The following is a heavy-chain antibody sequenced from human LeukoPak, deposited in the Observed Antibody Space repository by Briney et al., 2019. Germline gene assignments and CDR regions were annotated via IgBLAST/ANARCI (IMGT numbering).Heavy chain of an antibody. CDR2: ISSNGVST. V-gene: IGHV3-64*01. CDR3: AKDDMSGYSGYDLGIDY. J-gene: IGHJ4*02. Sequence: PGGSLRLSCAASGFTFNTYVMHWVRQAPGKGLEYVSSISSNGVSTFYANSVKGRFTISRDNSKNTLYLQMGSLRAEDMAVYYCAKDDMSGYSGYDLGIDYWGQGTLVTVSS. CDR1: GFTFNTYV. D-gene: IGHD5-12*01.